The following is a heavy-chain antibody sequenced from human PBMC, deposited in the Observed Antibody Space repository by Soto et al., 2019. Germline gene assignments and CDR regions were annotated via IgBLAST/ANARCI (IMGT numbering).Heavy chain of an antibody. J-gene: IGHJ4*02. CDR3: ARLRDYSHSSGYPQGFYFDY. CDR2: IFYRGSA. V-gene: IGHV4-31*03. D-gene: IGHD3-22*01. CDR1: GDSINSAAHY. Sequence: QVQLQESGPGLVNPSQTLALTCNVSGDSINSAAHYWSWVRQRPGKGLEWVGHIFYRGSAYYNGYVKTRRAMSVDTSKNQFSLKLHSVTAADTAVYYCARLRDYSHSSGYPQGFYFDYWGQGTLVTVSS.